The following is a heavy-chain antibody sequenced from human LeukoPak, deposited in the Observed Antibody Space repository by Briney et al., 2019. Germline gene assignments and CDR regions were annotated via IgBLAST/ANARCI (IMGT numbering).Heavy chain of an antibody. CDR2: IYSDGSV. Sequence: SETLTLTCTVSGGSISTYYWSWIRQPAGKGLQWIGRIYSDGSVKYNPSLKSRVTMSVDTSKNQFSLKMTSVTAADTAVYFCARGSPTYFTTWDFDYWGQGTLVTVSS. D-gene: IGHD1-26*01. V-gene: IGHV4-4*07. CDR1: GGSISTYY. CDR3: ARGSPTYFTTWDFDY. J-gene: IGHJ4*02.